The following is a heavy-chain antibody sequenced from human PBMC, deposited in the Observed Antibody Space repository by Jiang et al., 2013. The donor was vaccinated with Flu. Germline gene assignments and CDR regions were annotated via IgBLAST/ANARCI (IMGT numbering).Heavy chain of an antibody. Sequence: VVVQPGGSLRLSCAASGFTFDDYTMHWVRQAPGKGLEWVSLISWDGGSTYYADSVKGRFTISRDNSKNSLYLQMNSLRTEDTALYYCAKGVFQSGWYDHWYFDLWGRGTLVTVSS. V-gene: IGHV3-43*01. CDR1: GFTFDDYT. CDR3: AKGVFQSGWYDHWYFDL. D-gene: IGHD6-19*01. J-gene: IGHJ2*01. CDR2: ISWDGGST.